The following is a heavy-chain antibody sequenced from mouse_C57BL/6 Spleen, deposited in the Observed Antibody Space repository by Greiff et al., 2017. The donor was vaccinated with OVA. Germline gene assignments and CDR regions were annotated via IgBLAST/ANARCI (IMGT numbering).Heavy chain of an antibody. CDR2: ISYDGSN. CDR1: GYSITSGYY. Sequence: EVKLMESGPGLVKPSQSLSLTCSVTGYSITSGYYWNWIRQFPGNKLEWMGYISYDGSNNYNPSLKNRISITRDTSKNQFFLKLNSVTTEDTATYDCARIDYYGSSDWYFDVWGTGTTVTVSS. V-gene: IGHV3-6*01. J-gene: IGHJ1*03. CDR3: ARIDYYGSSDWYFDV. D-gene: IGHD1-1*01.